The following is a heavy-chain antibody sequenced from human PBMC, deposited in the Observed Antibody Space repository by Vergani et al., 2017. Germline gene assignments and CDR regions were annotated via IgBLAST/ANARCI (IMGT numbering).Heavy chain of an antibody. V-gene: IGHV3-21*01. Sequence: EVQLVESGGGLVKPGGSLRLSCAASGFTFSSYSMNWVRQAPGKGLEWVSSISSSSSYIYYADSVKGRFTISRDNAKNSLYLQMNSLRAEDTAVYYCARDRGGGSNWFYPWGQGTLVTVSS. CDR3: ARDRGGGSNWFYP. CDR2: ISSSSSYI. D-gene: IGHD3-16*01. CDR1: GFTFSSYS. J-gene: IGHJ5*02.